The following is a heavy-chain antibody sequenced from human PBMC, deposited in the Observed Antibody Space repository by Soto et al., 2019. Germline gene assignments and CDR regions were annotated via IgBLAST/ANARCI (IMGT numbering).Heavy chain of an antibody. CDR3: AKYSIQYYYYQYMVV. Sequence: GGSLRLSCAASGVTFSSYARSWVRQPPGKGLEWVSSIIGSGGNTYHADSVRGRFTISRDNSNNMLYLQMHSLRAEDTAVYYCAKYSIQYYYYQYMVVWCKRTTVSV. J-gene: IGHJ6*03. CDR1: GVTFSSYA. CDR2: IIGSGGNT. D-gene: IGHD2-21*01. V-gene: IGHV3-23*01.